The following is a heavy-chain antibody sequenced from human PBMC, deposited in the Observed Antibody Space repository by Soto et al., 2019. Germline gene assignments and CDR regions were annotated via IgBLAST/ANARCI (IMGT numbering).Heavy chain of an antibody. Sequence: GESLKISCKGSGYSFTSYWIGWVRQMPGKGLEWMGIIYPGDSDTRYSPSFQGQVTNSADKSISTAYLQWSSLKASDTAMYYCARHRSDTAMVFGLAFDIWGQGTMVTVSS. V-gene: IGHV5-51*01. CDR2: IYPGDSDT. CDR3: ARHRSDTAMVFGLAFDI. CDR1: GYSFTSYW. D-gene: IGHD5-18*01. J-gene: IGHJ3*02.